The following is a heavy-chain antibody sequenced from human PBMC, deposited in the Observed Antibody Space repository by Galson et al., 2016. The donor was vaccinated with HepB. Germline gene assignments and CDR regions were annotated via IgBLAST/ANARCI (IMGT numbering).Heavy chain of an antibody. CDR2: VYYSGST. Sequence: ETLSLTCTVSGDSSSTNYWTWIRQPPGKGLEWIGYVYYSGSTKSNPSLKSLVTISVVISKNLFSLNLSPVTAADTAVYYCARGVYGNWVHPWGQGTLVTVSS. D-gene: IGHD5/OR15-5a*01. V-gene: IGHV4-59*01. CDR3: ARGVYGNWVHP. J-gene: IGHJ5*02. CDR1: GDSSSTNY.